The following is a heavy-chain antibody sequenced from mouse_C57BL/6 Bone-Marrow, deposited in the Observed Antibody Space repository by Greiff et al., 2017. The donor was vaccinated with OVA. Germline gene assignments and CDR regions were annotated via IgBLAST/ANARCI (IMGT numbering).Heavy chain of an antibody. D-gene: IGHD1-1*01. Sequence: DVQLVESGGGLVKPGGSLKLSCAASGFTFSSYAMSWVRQTPEKRLEWVATISDGGSYTYYPDNVKGRFTISRDNAKNNLYLQMSHLKSEDTAVYYCARGGYGSSYWFADWGQGTLVTVSA. CDR3: ARGGYGSSYWFAD. J-gene: IGHJ3*01. CDR2: ISDGGSYT. V-gene: IGHV5-4*01. CDR1: GFTFSSYA.